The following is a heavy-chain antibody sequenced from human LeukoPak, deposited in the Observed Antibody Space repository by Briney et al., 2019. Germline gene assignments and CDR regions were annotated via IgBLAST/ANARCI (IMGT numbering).Heavy chain of an antibody. CDR3: ARDQGYSGSYLIGTYYGMDV. Sequence: ASVKVSCKASGYTFNNYAMNWVRQAPGQGLEWMGGIIPIFGTANYAQKFQGRVTITADESTSTAYMELSSLRSEDTAVYYCARDQGYSGSYLIGTYYGMDVWGQGTTVTVSS. CDR2: IIPIFGTA. D-gene: IGHD1-26*01. J-gene: IGHJ6*02. V-gene: IGHV1-69*13. CDR1: GYTFNNYA.